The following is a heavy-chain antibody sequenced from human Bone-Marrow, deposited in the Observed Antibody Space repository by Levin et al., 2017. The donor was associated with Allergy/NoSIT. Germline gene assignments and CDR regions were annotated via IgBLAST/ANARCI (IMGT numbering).Heavy chain of an antibody. J-gene: IGHJ4*02. Sequence: TSETLSLTCTVSGGSISNSTYYWGWIRQPPGKGLEWIGSIYYSGSTYYNPSLKSRVTISVDTSKNQLSLKLRSVTAADTAVYYCARSQYGSGSQRRWDYWGQGTLVTVSS. CDR1: GGSISNSTYY. CDR2: IYYSGST. D-gene: IGHD3-10*01. V-gene: IGHV4-39*01. CDR3: ARSQYGSGSQRRWDY.